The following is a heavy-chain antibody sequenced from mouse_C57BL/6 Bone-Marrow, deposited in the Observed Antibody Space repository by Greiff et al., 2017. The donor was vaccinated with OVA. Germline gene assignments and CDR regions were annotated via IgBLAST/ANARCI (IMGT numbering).Heavy chain of an antibody. CDR1: GYTFTDYY. D-gene: IGHD1-1*01. Sequence: EVQLQQSGPELVKPGASVKLSCKASGYTFTDYYMNWVKQSHGKSLEWIGDINPNNGGTSYNQKFKGKATLTVDKSSSTAYMELRSLTSEDSAVYYCAREGVLLRPLFGYWGQGTTLTVSS. CDR2: INPNNGGT. J-gene: IGHJ2*01. V-gene: IGHV1-26*01. CDR3: AREGVLLRPLFGY.